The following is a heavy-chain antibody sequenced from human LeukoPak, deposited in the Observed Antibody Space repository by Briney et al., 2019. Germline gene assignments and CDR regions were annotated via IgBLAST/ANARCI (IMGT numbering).Heavy chain of an antibody. CDR1: GYSIRSDYY. Sequence: SETLSLTCTVSGYSIRSDYYWGWIRQPPGKGLEWIGEINHSGSTNYNPSLKSRVTISVDTSKNQFSLKLSSVTAADTAVYYCARHSMVDTAMVRRYNWFDPWGQGTLVTVSS. V-gene: IGHV4-38-2*02. CDR2: INHSGST. D-gene: IGHD5-18*01. J-gene: IGHJ5*02. CDR3: ARHSMVDTAMVRRYNWFDP.